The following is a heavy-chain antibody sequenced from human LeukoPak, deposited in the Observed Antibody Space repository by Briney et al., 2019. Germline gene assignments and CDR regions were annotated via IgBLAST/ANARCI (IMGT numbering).Heavy chain of an antibody. Sequence: AFFSCSIWWVSRPPPEKGLEWIGEINHSGSTNYNPSLKSRVTISVDTSKNQFSLKPSSVTAADTAVYYCARGRGGFDYWGQGTLVTVSS. CDR2: INHSGST. D-gene: IGHD3-10*01. CDR1: AFFSCSI. J-gene: IGHJ4*02. V-gene: IGHV4-34*01. CDR3: ARGRGGFDY.